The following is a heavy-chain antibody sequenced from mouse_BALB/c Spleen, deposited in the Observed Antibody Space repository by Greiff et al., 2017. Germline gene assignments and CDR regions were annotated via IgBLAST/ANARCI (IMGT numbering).Heavy chain of an antibody. CDR3: ARGYDYDDYFDY. D-gene: IGHD2-4*01. Sequence: EVKLMESGGGLVKPGGSLKLSCAASGFTFSDYYMYWVRQTPEKRLEWVATISDGGSYTYYPDSVKGRFTISRDNAKNNLYLQMSSLKSEDTAMYYCARGYDYDDYFDYWGQGTTLTVSS. V-gene: IGHV5-4*02. CDR1: GFTFSDYY. CDR2: ISDGGSYT. J-gene: IGHJ2*01.